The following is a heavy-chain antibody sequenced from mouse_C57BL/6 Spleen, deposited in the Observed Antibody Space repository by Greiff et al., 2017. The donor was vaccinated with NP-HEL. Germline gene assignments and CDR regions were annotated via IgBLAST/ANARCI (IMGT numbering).Heavy chain of an antibody. CDR2: IDPETGGT. V-gene: IGHV1-15*01. D-gene: IGHD1-2*01. CDR1: GYTFTDYE. Sequence: QVQLQPSGAELVRPGASVTLSCKASGYTFTDYEMHWVKQTPVHGLEWIGAIDPETGGTAYNQKFKGKAILTADKSSSTAYMELRSLTSEDSAVYYCTREDYYGTGFFDYWGQGTTLTVSS. CDR3: TREDYYGTGFFDY. J-gene: IGHJ2*01.